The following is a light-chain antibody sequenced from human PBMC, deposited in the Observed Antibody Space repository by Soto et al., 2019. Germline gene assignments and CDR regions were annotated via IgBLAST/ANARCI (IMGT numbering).Light chain of an antibody. CDR2: GAS. CDR1: QGISNW. CDR3: QQTNTFLPLT. Sequence: DIQMTQSPSSVSASVGDRVTITCRASQGISNWLAWYQQQPGKAPKLLIYGASSLQSGVPSRFSGGGSGKHFTLSIIILQPEDFATYYCQQTNTFLPLTFGGGTKVEI. J-gene: IGKJ4*01. V-gene: IGKV1-12*01.